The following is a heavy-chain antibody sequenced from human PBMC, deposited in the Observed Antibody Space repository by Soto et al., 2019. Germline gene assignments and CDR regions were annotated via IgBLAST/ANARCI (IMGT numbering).Heavy chain of an antibody. V-gene: IGHV1-69*01. CDR3: ARDPKFKRGYSYGHNWFDP. CDR2: FIPIFGTA. Sequence: QVQLVQSGAEVKKPGSSVKVSCKASGGTFSSYAISWVRQAPGQGLEWMGGFIPIFGTANYAQKFQGRVTITAEESTSTAYMELSRLRSEDTAVYYCARDPKFKRGYSYGHNWFDPWGQGTLVTVSS. CDR1: GGTFSSYA. D-gene: IGHD5-18*01. J-gene: IGHJ5*02.